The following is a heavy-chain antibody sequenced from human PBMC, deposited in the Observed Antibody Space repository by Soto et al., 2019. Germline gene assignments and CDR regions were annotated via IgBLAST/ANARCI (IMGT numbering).Heavy chain of an antibody. J-gene: IGHJ4*02. CDR1: GYTFTSYG. CDR2: ISAYNGNT. CDR3: ARLGYCSGGSCYLDLDY. D-gene: IGHD2-15*01. Sequence: QVQLGRSGAKVKKPGASVRVSCKASGYTFTSYGITGVRQAPGKGLEGRGWISAYNGNTNYAQKLQGRVTMTTDTSTSTAYMELRSLRSDDTAVYYCARLGYCSGGSCYLDLDYWGQGTLVTVSS. V-gene: IGHV1-18*01.